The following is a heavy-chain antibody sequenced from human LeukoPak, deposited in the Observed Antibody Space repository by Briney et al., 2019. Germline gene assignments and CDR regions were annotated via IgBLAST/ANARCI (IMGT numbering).Heavy chain of an antibody. V-gene: IGHV3-74*01. CDR3: AKDLEAAGPEPHAPFDY. J-gene: IGHJ4*02. Sequence: GGSLRLSCVASGFTFSSHWMHWVRQVPGKGLVWVSRISSDSSNRRYAESVKGRFTISRDNSKNTLYLQMNSLRAEDTAVYYCAKDLEAAGPEPHAPFDYWGQGTLVTVSS. D-gene: IGHD1-14*01. CDR2: ISSDSSNR. CDR1: GFTFSSHW.